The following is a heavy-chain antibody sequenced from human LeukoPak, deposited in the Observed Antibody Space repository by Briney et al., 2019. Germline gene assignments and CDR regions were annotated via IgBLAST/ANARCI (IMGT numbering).Heavy chain of an antibody. V-gene: IGHV1-2*02. Sequence: ASVKVSCKASGYTFTGYYMHWVRQAPGQGLEWMGWINPNSGGTNYAQKFQGRVTVTRDTSISTAYMELSRLRSDDTAVYYCARGGDRSGSGSSPAGNEGYWGQGTLVTVSS. CDR2: INPNSGGT. CDR3: ARGGDRSGSGSSPAGNEGY. J-gene: IGHJ4*02. D-gene: IGHD3-10*01. CDR1: GYTFTGYY.